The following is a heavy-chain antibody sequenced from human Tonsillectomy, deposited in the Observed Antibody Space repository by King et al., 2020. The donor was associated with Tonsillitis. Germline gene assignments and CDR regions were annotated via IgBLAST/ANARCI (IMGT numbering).Heavy chain of an antibody. D-gene: IGHD2-8*01. V-gene: IGHV3-30*18. CDR1: GFTFSSYN. Sequence: HVQLVESGGGVVQPGRSLRLSCAASGFTFSSYNMHWVRQAPGKGLEWVAVISYDENNEYYADSVKGRFTISRDNSKNTLYLQMNSLRGEDTAVYYCAKDLISDLSAYYGMDVWGQGTTVTVSS. J-gene: IGHJ6*02. CDR3: AKDLISDLSAYYGMDV. CDR2: ISYDENNE.